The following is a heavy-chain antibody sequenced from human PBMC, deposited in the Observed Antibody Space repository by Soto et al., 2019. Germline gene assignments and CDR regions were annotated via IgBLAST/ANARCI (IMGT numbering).Heavy chain of an antibody. J-gene: IGHJ6*02. Sequence: QVQLQESGPGLVKPSQTLSLTCTVSGGSISSGGYYWGWIRQYPGKGLEWIGYIYYSGSTYYTPSLKSRVMISVDTSKNQFSLKLSSVTAADTAVYYCARGGYYYYYGMDVWGQGTTVTVSS. CDR1: GGSISSGGYY. CDR3: ARGGYYYYYGMDV. CDR2: IYYSGST. V-gene: IGHV4-31*03.